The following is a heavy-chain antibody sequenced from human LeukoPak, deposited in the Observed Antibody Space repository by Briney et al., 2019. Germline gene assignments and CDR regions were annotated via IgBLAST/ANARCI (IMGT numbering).Heavy chain of an antibody. J-gene: IGHJ4*02. V-gene: IGHV3-30*18. Sequence: GGSLRLSCAASGFNFSSYGMHWVRQAPGKGLEWVAVISYDGSNKYYADSVKGRFTISRDNSKNTLYLQMNSLRAEDTAVYYCAKIDYESHDWGQGTLVTVSS. CDR2: ISYDGSNK. D-gene: IGHD4-17*01. CDR1: GFNFSSYG. CDR3: AKIDYESHD.